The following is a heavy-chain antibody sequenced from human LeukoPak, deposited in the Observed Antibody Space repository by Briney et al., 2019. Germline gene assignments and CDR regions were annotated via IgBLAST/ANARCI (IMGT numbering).Heavy chain of an antibody. CDR1: GGSFSDYY. D-gene: IGHD5-12*01. J-gene: IGHJ4*02. CDR2: INHSGST. CDR3: ARVAHPSRNGYYLGY. V-gene: IGHV4-34*01. Sequence: PSETLSLTCAVYGGSFSDYYWTWVRQSLGKGLKWIGEINHSGSTNYNPSLKSRVTISADTSKSQFSLKVTSVTAADTALYCCARVAHPSRNGYYLGYWGQGTLVTISS.